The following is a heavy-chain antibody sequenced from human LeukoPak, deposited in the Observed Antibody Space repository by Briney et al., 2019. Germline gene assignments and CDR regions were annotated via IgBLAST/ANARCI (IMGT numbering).Heavy chain of an antibody. CDR2: INHSGST. Sequence: SETLSLTCTVSGGSISSGSYYWSWIRQPPGKGLEWIGEINHSGSTNYNPSLKSRVTISVDTSKNQFSLKLSSVTAADTAVYYCARAPPGYCSSTSCYRRTNWFDPWGQGTLVTVSS. CDR1: GGSISSGSYY. D-gene: IGHD2-2*02. CDR3: ARAPPGYCSSTSCYRRTNWFDP. J-gene: IGHJ5*02. V-gene: IGHV4-39*07.